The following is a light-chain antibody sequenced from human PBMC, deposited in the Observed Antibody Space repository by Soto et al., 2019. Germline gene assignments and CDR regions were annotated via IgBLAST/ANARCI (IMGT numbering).Light chain of an antibody. CDR3: SSYTSSSSYV. CDR1: SSDVGCYND. Sequence: QSALTQPASVSGAPGQSITISCTGTSSDVGCYNDVSWYQHHPGKAPKLMIYEVSNRPSGVSNRFSGSKSGNTASLTISGLQAEDEADYYCSSYTSSSSYVVGTGTKLTVL. J-gene: IGLJ1*01. CDR2: EVS. V-gene: IGLV2-14*01.